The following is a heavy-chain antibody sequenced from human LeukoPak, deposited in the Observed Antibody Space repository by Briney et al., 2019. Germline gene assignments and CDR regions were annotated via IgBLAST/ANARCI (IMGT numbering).Heavy chain of an antibody. CDR1: GGSLRDYF. V-gene: IGHV4-34*01. D-gene: IGHD3-22*01. J-gene: IGHJ4*02. CDR2: IAYSGST. Sequence: PSETLSLTCAVSGGSLRDYFWNWIRQPPGKGLEWVGEIAYSGSTNSNPSLKSRVTISVDTSKNQFSLKLSSVTAADTAVYYCARLAETYYYDSRGYYLGVGYFDYWGQGTLVTVSS. CDR3: ARLAETYYYDSRGYYLGVGYFDY.